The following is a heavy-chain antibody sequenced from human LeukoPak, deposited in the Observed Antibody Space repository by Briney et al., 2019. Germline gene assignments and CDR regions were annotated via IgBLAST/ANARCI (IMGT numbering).Heavy chain of an antibody. J-gene: IGHJ4*02. Sequence: KPSETLSLTCSVSGGSISPYYWSWIRQPPGEGLEWIAYIYYSGNTNHNPSLKSRVTISVDTSKNQFSLKLSSVTAADTAVYYCARDLGSGGGFDYWGQGTLVTVSS. CDR2: IYYSGNT. D-gene: IGHD2-15*01. V-gene: IGHV4-59*01. CDR3: ARDLGSGGGFDY. CDR1: GGSISPYY.